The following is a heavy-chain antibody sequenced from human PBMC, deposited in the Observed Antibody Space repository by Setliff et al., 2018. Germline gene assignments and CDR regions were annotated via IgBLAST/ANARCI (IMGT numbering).Heavy chain of an antibody. Sequence: SETLSLTCAVYGGSFSDYYWSWIRQPPGKGLEWIGEINHSGDTNYNPSLKSRLTISVDTSKNQFSLNIDSVTAADTAVYYCARESRFGYSGYDCAFDFWGQGMLVTVSS. CDR2: INHSGDT. J-gene: IGHJ4*02. V-gene: IGHV4-34*01. CDR1: GGSFSDYY. D-gene: IGHD5-12*01. CDR3: ARESRFGYSGYDCAFDF.